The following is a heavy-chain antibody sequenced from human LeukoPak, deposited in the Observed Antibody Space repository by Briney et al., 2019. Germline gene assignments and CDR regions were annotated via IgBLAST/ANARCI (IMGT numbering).Heavy chain of an antibody. V-gene: IGHV3-30-3*01. CDR3: ARDRAVTGTGGFFDY. Sequence: HPGRSLRLSCAASGFTFSSYAMHWVRQAPGKGLEWVAVISYDGSNKYYADSVKGRFTISRDNSKNTLYLQMNSLRAEDTAVYYCARDRAVTGTGGFFDYWGQGTLVTVSS. D-gene: IGHD6-19*01. CDR2: ISYDGSNK. J-gene: IGHJ4*02. CDR1: GFTFSSYA.